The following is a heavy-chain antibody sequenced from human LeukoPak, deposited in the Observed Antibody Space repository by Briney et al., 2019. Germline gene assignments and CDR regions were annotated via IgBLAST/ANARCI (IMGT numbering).Heavy chain of an antibody. D-gene: IGHD6-19*01. Sequence: SETLSLTCAVYGGSFSGYYWSWIRQPPGKGLEWIGEINHSGSTNYNPSLKSRVTISVDTSKNQFFLKLSSVTAADTAVYYCASAPYSSGSNWGQGTLVTVSS. J-gene: IGHJ4*02. CDR2: INHSGST. CDR1: GGSFSGYY. CDR3: ASAPYSSGSN. V-gene: IGHV4-34*01.